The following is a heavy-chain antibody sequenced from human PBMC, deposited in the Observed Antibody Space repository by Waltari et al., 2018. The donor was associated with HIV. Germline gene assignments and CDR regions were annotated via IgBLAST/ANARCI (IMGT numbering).Heavy chain of an antibody. CDR1: GFTFSNYW. Sequence: EVQLVESGGGLVQPGGSLRLSCAASGFTFSNYWMHWVRQAPGKGLVWVSRIYTEGGTASYADSVKGRFTISRDNAKNTLYLQMNSLRAEDTAVYYCARRHSSVGILDSWGQGTLVTVSS. V-gene: IGHV3-74*01. J-gene: IGHJ4*02. CDR2: IYTEGGTA. D-gene: IGHD6-19*01. CDR3: ARRHSSVGILDS.